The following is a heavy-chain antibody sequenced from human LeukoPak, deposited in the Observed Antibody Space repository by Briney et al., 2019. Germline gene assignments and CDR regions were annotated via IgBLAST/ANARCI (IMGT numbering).Heavy chain of an antibody. CDR2: ISSSSTYI. V-gene: IGHV3-21*06. Sequence: PGGSLRLSCAASGFSFSSYNMNWVRQAPGKGLEWVSSISSSSTYIYYADSVKGRFTISRDNAKNSLYLQMNSLRAEDTAVYYCARDWEYCSSGNCPPDYQYYYMDVWGKGTTVTVSS. CDR1: GFSFSSYN. CDR3: ARDWEYCSSGNCPPDYQYYYMDV. J-gene: IGHJ6*03. D-gene: IGHD2-15*01.